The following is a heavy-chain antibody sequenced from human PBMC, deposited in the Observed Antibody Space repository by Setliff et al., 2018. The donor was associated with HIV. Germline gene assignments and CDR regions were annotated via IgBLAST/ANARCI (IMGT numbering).Heavy chain of an antibody. CDR2: IRSKAYGGTT. Sequence: GGSLRLSCTASGFTFGDYAMSWVRQAPGKGLEWVGFIRSKAYGGTTEYAASVKGRFTISRDDSKSIAYLQMNSLKTEDTAVYYCTRDDPYGSGSDLQDYWGQGTLVTVSS. CDR1: GFTFGDYA. CDR3: TRDDPYGSGSDLQDY. V-gene: IGHV3-49*04. D-gene: IGHD3-10*01. J-gene: IGHJ4*02.